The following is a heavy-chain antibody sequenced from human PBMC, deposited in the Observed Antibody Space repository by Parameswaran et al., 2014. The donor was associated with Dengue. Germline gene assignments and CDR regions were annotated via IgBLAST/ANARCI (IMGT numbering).Heavy chain of an antibody. J-gene: IGHJ3*02. Sequence: WIRQPPGKGLEWIGEINHSGSTNYNPSLKSRVTISVDTSKNQFSLKLSSVTAADTAVYYCARSRVLRYFDWLSNDAFDIWGQGTMVTVSS. D-gene: IGHD3-9*01. V-gene: IGHV4-34*01. CDR2: INHSGST. CDR3: ARSRVLRYFDWLSNDAFDI.